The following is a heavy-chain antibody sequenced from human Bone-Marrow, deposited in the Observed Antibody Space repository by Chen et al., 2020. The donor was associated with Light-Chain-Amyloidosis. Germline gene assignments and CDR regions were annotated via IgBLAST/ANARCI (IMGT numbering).Heavy chain of an antibody. V-gene: IGHV4-39*02. Sequence: QLQLQESGPGLVKPSETLSLTCTVSGGSIINGNSYWGWIRQPPGKGLEWIGAIYYSGSTYYNPSLKSRLTISVDTSKNHFSLKLNSVTVADTAVYYCARRRGGENYYYGMDVWGQGTTVSVSS. CDR2: IYYSGST. CDR1: GGSIINGNSY. D-gene: IGHD3-10*01. CDR3: ARRRGGENYYYGMDV. J-gene: IGHJ6*01.